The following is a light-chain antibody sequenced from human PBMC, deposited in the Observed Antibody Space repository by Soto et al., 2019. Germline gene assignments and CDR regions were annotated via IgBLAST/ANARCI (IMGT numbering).Light chain of an antibody. V-gene: IGKV3-15*01. CDR1: QSVGSD. CDR3: QQYNNWPPYT. J-gene: IGKJ2*01. Sequence: EIVMTQSPATLSVSPGERATLSCRASQSVGSDLAWYQQRPGQAPRLVIFGASTRAAGIPARFSGGGSGTEFTLTISSLQSEDLAVYYCQQYNNWPPYTFGQGTKLEIK. CDR2: GAS.